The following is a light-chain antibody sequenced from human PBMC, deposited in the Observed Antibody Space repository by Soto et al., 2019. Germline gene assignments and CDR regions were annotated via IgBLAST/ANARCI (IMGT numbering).Light chain of an antibody. V-gene: IGKV3-20*01. CDR2: GAS. Sequence: ESVLTQSPGTLSLSPGEIAIISCSATQSISSRNLAWYQQKPGQPPRLLIFGASSRATGIPDRFSGSGSGTDFTLTISRLEPGDFAVYYCQQHGISHITFGQGTRLEIK. CDR3: QQHGISHIT. CDR1: QSISSRN. J-gene: IGKJ5*01.